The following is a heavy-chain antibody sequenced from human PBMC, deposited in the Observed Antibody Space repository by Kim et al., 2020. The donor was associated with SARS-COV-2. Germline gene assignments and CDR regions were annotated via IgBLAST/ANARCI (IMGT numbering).Heavy chain of an antibody. Sequence: NTRYSQQFQGRVTITWDKSASTAYMDLTSLRFEDTAVYYCARERFGGSFDYWGQGTLVTVSS. CDR3: ARERFGGSFDY. V-gene: IGHV1-3*01. CDR2: NT. J-gene: IGHJ4*02. D-gene: IGHD3-10*01.